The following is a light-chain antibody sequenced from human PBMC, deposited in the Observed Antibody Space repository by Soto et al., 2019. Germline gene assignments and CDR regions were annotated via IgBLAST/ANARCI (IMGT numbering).Light chain of an antibody. CDR2: GAS. CDR1: QSVSSSY. CDR3: QQRSKWPIT. Sequence: EIVLTQSPGTLSLSPGERATLSCRASQSVSSSYLAWYQQKPGQAPRLLIYGASNRAAGIPARFSGSGSGTDFTLTISSLEPEDFAVYYCQQRSKWPITFGQGTRLEIK. V-gene: IGKV3D-20*02. J-gene: IGKJ5*01.